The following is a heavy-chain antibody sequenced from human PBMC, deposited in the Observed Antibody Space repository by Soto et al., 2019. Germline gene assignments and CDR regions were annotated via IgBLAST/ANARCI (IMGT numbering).Heavy chain of an antibody. CDR1: GGSISSYY. CDR2: IYYSGST. CDR3: AREMTQLYYYDSSGYNWFDP. Sequence: TVSGGSISSYYWSWIRQPPGKGLEWIGYIYYSGSTNYNPSLKSRVTISVDTSKNQFSLKLSSVTAADTAVYYCAREMTQLYYYDSSGYNWFDPWGQGTLVTVYS. D-gene: IGHD3-22*01. J-gene: IGHJ5*02. V-gene: IGHV4-59*01.